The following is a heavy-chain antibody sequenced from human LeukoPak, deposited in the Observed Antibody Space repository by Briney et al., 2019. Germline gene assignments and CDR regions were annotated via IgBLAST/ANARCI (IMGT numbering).Heavy chain of an antibody. D-gene: IGHD3-22*01. Sequence: ASVKVSCKASGYTFTSYGISWVRQAPGQGLEWMGWISAYNGNANYAQKLQGRVTMTTDTSTSTAYMELRSLRSDDTAVYYCARGLPTYYYDSSGYYYGFDYWGQGTLVTVSS. CDR3: ARGLPTYYYDSSGYYYGFDY. CDR1: GYTFTSYG. CDR2: ISAYNGNA. J-gene: IGHJ4*02. V-gene: IGHV1-18*01.